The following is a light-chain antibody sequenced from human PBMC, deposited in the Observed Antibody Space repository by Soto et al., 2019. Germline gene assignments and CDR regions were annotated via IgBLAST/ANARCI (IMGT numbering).Light chain of an antibody. CDR2: GAS. CDR1: QSVSARN. Sequence: TLLTQSPGTLSLSPGESVTLFCRASQSVSARNLAWYQQKPGQPPRLLVYGASYRATGIPDRFSGSGSGTDFTLTISRLEPEDFAMFYCQQYDIWPRWTFGQGTKVDIK. J-gene: IGKJ1*01. V-gene: IGKV3-20*01. CDR3: QQYDIWPRWT.